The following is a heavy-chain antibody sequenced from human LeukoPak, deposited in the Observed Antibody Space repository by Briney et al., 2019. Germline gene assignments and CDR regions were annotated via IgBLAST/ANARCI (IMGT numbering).Heavy chain of an antibody. J-gene: IGHJ4*02. CDR1: GYTFTSYG. CDR3: AREKLPLFGLRFVPYYFDY. D-gene: IGHD5-12*01. Sequence: ASVKVSCKASGYTFTSYGISWVRQAPGQGLEWMGWISAYNGNTNYAQKLQGRVTMTTDTSTSTAYMELRSLRSDDTAVYYCAREKLPLFGLRFVPYYFDYWGQGTLLTVSS. CDR2: ISAYNGNT. V-gene: IGHV1-18*01.